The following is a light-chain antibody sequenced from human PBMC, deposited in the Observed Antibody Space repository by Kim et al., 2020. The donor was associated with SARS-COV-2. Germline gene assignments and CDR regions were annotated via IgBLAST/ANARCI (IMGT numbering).Light chain of an antibody. J-gene: IGLJ2*01. CDR2: DVT. V-gene: IGLV2-14*04. Sequence: GPSITLSCLGTSNDIGCYNFVSWYQGHPGKAPKLMIYDVTKRPSGVSDRFSGSKSGNTASLTISGLQTDDEADYYCSSYTTMNPLLFGAGTQLTFL. CDR1: SNDIGCYNF. CDR3: SSYTTMNPLL.